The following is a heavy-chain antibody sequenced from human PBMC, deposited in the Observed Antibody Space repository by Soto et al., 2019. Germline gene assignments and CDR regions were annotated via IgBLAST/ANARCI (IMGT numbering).Heavy chain of an antibody. D-gene: IGHD6-13*01. V-gene: IGHV3-33*01. J-gene: IGHJ4*02. CDR1: GFTFSSYG. CDR3: ARKYSSRGEGHHSDY. CDR2: IWYDGSNK. Sequence: QVQLVESGGGVVQPGRSLRLSCAASGFTFSSYGMHWVRQAPGKGLEWVAVIWYDGSNKYYADSVKGRFTISRDNSKNTLYLQMNSLRAEDTAVYYCARKYSSRGEGHHSDYWGQGTLVTGSS.